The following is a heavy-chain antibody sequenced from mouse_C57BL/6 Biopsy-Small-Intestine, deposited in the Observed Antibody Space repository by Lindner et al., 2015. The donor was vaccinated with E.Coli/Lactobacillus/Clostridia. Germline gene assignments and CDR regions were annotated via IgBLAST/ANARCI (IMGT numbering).Heavy chain of an antibody. V-gene: IGHV10-1*01. CDR3: IYGSSYGFFDV. J-gene: IGHJ1*03. CDR1: GFSFNTYA. Sequence: VQLQESGGGLVQPKGSLKLSCAASGFSFNTYAMNWVRQAPGKGLEWVARIRSKSNDYATYYADSVKDRFTISRDDSESMLYLQMNNLKTEDTAIYYCIYGSSYGFFDVWGTGTTVTVSS. D-gene: IGHD1-1*01. CDR2: IRSKSNDYAT.